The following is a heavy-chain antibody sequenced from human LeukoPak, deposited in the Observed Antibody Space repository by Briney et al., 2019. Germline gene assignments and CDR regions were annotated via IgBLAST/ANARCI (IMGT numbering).Heavy chain of an antibody. J-gene: IGHJ4*02. CDR1: GFTFSSYA. V-gene: IGHV3-23*01. D-gene: IGHD3-3*01. CDR3: TIEGRYDSWSGYHDY. Sequence: GGSLRLSCAASGFTFSSYAMSWVRQAPGKGLEWVSSISGSGGSTYYGDSVKGRFTISRDNSKKTLHLQMNSLRAEDMAVYYCTIEGRYDSWSGYHDYWGQGTLVTVSS. CDR2: ISGSGGST.